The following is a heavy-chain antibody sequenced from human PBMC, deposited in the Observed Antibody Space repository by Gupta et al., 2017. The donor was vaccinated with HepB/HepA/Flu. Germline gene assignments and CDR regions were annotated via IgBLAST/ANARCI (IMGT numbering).Heavy chain of an antibody. J-gene: IGHJ6*03. CDR1: GGSVSSGSYY. CDR2: IYYSGTT. CDR3: ARYYYYYYYMDV. V-gene: IGHV4-61*01. Sequence: QVQLQESGPGLVKPSETLSLTCTVSGGSVSSGSYYGSWIGQPPGKGLEWIGYIYYSGTTNYHPSLKSRVTISVDTSKNQFSLKLSSVTAADTAVYYCARYYYYYYYMDVWGKGTTVTVSS.